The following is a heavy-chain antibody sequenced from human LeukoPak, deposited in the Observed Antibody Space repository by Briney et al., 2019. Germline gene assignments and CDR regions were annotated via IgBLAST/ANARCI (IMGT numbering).Heavy chain of an antibody. J-gene: IGHJ5*02. Sequence: PGGSLRLSCAASGFTFNRYNMNWVRQAPGKGLEWVAVISYDGSNKYYADSVKGRFTISRDNSKNTLYLQMNSLRAEDTAVYYCARDGWLRSSYNWFDPWGQGTLVTVSS. CDR2: ISYDGSNK. CDR1: GFTFNRYN. V-gene: IGHV3-30*03. D-gene: IGHD3-22*01. CDR3: ARDGWLRSSYNWFDP.